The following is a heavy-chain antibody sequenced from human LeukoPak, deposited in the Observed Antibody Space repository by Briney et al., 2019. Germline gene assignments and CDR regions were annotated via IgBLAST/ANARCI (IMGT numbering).Heavy chain of an antibody. CDR2: IYYSGGT. V-gene: IGHV4-39*02. J-gene: IGHJ5*02. CDR3: ARDPPYCSSTSCLFDP. D-gene: IGHD2-2*01. CDR1: GGSISSSSYY. Sequence: SETLSLTCTVSGGSISSSSYYWGWIRQPPGKGLEWIGSIYYSGGTYYNPSLKSRVTISVDTSKNQFSLKLSSVTAADTAVYYCARDPPYCSSTSCLFDPWGQGTLVTVSS.